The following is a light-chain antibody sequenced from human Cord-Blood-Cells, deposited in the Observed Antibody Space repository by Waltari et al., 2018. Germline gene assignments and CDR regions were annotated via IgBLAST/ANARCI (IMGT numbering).Light chain of an antibody. CDR2: AAS. Sequence: EIQMTQSPSSLSASVGDRVTITCRASQSISSYLNWYQQKPGKAPKLLIYAASSLQSGVPSRFSGSGSGTDFTLTISSLQPEDFATYYCQQSYSTLQLTFGGGTKVEIK. CDR3: QQSYSTLQLT. V-gene: IGKV1-39*01. CDR1: QSISSY. J-gene: IGKJ4*01.